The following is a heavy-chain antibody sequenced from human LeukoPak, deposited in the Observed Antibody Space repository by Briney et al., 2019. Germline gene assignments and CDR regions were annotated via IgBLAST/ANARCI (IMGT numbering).Heavy chain of an antibody. D-gene: IGHD3-22*01. Sequence: PGGSLRLSCAASGFTVSSNYMSWVRQAPGKGLEWVSVIYGGGSTYYADSVKGRFTISRDNSKNTLYLQMNSLRAEDTAVYYCARDYYYDSSGYYVFDIWGQGTMVTVSS. CDR3: ARDYYYDSSGYYVFDI. V-gene: IGHV3-53*01. J-gene: IGHJ3*02. CDR1: GFTVSSNY. CDR2: IYGGGST.